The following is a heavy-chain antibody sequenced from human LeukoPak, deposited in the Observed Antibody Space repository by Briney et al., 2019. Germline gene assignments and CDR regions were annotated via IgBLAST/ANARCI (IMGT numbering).Heavy chain of an antibody. CDR3: AKDRTYSSTRGYFDY. CDR1: GFTFSSYS. D-gene: IGHD6-13*01. V-gene: IGHV3-48*01. J-gene: IGHJ4*02. Sequence: GGSLRLSCAASGFTFSSYSMNWVRQAPGKGLEWVSYISSSTNTIYYADSVKGRFTISRDNAKNSLYLQMNSLRTEDTALYCCAKDRTYSSTRGYFDYWGQGTLVTVSS. CDR2: ISSSTNTI.